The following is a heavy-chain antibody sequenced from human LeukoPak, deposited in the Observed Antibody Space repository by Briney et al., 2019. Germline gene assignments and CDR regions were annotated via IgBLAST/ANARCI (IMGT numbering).Heavy chain of an antibody. CDR2: IYYSGST. J-gene: IGHJ3*02. CDR1: GGSISTSSSY. D-gene: IGHD3-10*01. V-gene: IGHV4-39*01. CDR3: ARGLGYGSGSYYLGFDM. Sequence: PSETLSLTCTVFGGSISTSSSYWGWIRQPPGKGLEWNGSIYYSGSTYYNPSLKSRVTISVDTSRNQFSLKLSSVSAADTAVYYCARGLGYGSGSYYLGFDMWGQGTMVTVSS.